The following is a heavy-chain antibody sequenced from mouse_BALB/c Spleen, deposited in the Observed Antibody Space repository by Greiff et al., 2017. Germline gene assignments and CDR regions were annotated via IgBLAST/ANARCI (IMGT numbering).Heavy chain of an antibody. CDR3: ARSGTGSWFAY. Sequence: LEESGAELAKPGASVKMSCKASGYTFTSYWMHWVKQRPGQGLEWIGYINPSTGYTEYNQKFKDKATLTADKSSSTAYMQLSSLTSEDSAVYYCARSGTGSWFAYWGQGTLVTVSA. V-gene: IGHV1-7*01. CDR2: INPSTGYT. CDR1: GYTFTSYW. D-gene: IGHD2-2*01. J-gene: IGHJ3*01.